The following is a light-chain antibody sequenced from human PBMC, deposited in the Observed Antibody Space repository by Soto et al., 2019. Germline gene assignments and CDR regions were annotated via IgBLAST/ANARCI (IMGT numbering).Light chain of an antibody. CDR3: QQANSSPYT. J-gene: IGKJ2*01. Sequence: DIQLTQSPSSVSASVGDTVTITCRASQDSSTWLAWYQQKAGNAPKLLVYAASTLQSGVPSRFSGSRSGTEFTLTINSLQREDFATYYCQQANSSPYTFGQGTILEIK. CDR2: AAS. V-gene: IGKV1D-12*01. CDR1: QDSSTW.